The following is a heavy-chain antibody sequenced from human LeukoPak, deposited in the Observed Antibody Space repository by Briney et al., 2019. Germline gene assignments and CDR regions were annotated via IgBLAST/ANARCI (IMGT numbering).Heavy chain of an antibody. CDR1: GFTVSSNY. CDR2: IYSGGST. CDR3: AKLSAVITQDFDY. V-gene: IGHV3-53*05. D-gene: IGHD3-22*01. Sequence: PGGSLRLSCAASGFTVSSNYMSWVRQAPGKGLEWVSVIYSGGSTYYADSVKGRFTISRDNSKNTLYLQMNSLRAEDTAVYYCAKLSAVITQDFDYWGQGTLVTVSS. J-gene: IGHJ4*02.